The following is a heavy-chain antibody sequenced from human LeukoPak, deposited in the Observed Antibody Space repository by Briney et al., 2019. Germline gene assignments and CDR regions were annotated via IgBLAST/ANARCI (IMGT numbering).Heavy chain of an antibody. J-gene: IGHJ4*02. D-gene: IGHD6-19*01. CDR2: ITAYNANT. CDR1: GFTFTNYG. V-gene: IGHV1-18*01. Sequence: ASVKVSYKASGFTFTNYGIGWVRQAPGQGLEWMGWITAYNANTNSAQNIQGRVTMTTDTSTNTAYMELTSLTSDDTAVYYCARGSVAGTREFDYWGQGTLVTVSS. CDR3: ARGSVAGTREFDY.